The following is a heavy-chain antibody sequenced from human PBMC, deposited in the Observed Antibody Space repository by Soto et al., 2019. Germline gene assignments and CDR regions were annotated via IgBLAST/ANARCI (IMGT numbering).Heavy chain of an antibody. CDR3: ARERPDGSRLDP. D-gene: IGHD6-13*01. Sequence: PSETLSLTCTVSGGSISSGDYYWSWIRQPPGKGLEWIGYIYYSGSTYYNPSLKSRVTISVDTSKNQFSLKLCSVTAADTAVYYCARERPDGSRLDPWGQGTLVTVSS. CDR1: GGSISSGDYY. J-gene: IGHJ5*02. V-gene: IGHV4-30-4*01. CDR2: IYYSGST.